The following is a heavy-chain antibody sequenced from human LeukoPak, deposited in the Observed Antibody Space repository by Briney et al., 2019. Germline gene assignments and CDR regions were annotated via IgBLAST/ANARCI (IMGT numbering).Heavy chain of an antibody. Sequence: PGRSLRLSCAASGFTFSSYAISWVRQAPGQGLEWMGGIIPIFGTANYAQKFQGRVTITADESTSTAYMELSSLRSEDTAVYYSARERNKWLSKRVYSFDPWGQGTLVTVSS. CDR3: ARERNKWLSKRVYSFDP. CDR2: IIPIFGTA. CDR1: GFTFSSYA. J-gene: IGHJ5*02. V-gene: IGHV1-69*01. D-gene: IGHD3-22*01.